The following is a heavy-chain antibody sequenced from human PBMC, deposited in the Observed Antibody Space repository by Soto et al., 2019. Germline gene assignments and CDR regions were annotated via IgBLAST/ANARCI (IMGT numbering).Heavy chain of an antibody. Sequence: GGSLRLSCAASGFTFSSYSMNWVRQAPGKGLEWVSSISSSSSYIYYADSVKGRFTISRDNAKNSLYLQMNSLRAEDTAVYYCARLGGALTATDYWGQGTLVTVSS. J-gene: IGHJ4*02. D-gene: IGHD5-18*01. CDR2: ISSSSSYI. V-gene: IGHV3-21*01. CDR1: GFTFSSYS. CDR3: ARLGGALTATDY.